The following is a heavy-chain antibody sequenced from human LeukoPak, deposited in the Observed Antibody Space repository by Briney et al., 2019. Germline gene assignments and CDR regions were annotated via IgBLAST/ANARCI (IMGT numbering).Heavy chain of an antibody. CDR3: ARVSTMYILTGYTPVLDY. Sequence: ASAKVSCKASGYTFTNYGIIRVPEAPGQGLERRGWISAYKDNTNYAEKLQGRDTMTTETSTSTAYMELRSLKSDDTAVYYCARVSTMYILTGYTPVLDYWGQGTLVTVYS. CDR1: GYTFTNYG. V-gene: IGHV1-18*04. D-gene: IGHD3-9*01. J-gene: IGHJ4*02. CDR2: ISAYKDNT.